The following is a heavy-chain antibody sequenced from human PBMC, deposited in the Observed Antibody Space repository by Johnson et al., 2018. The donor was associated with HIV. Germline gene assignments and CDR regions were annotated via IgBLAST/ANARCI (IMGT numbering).Heavy chain of an antibody. D-gene: IGHD2-15*01. CDR2: INSDGRGT. CDR1: GFTFSTYW. J-gene: IGHJ3*02. V-gene: IGHV3-74*01. Sequence: VQLVESGGGLVQPGGSLRLSCVASGFTFSTYWMHWVRQPPGTGLVWVSRINSDGRGTSYADSVKGRFTISRDNSKNTLYLQMNSLRAEDTAVYYCARDNPGYCSGGSCHDAFDIWGQGTMVTVSS. CDR3: ARDNPGYCSGGSCHDAFDI.